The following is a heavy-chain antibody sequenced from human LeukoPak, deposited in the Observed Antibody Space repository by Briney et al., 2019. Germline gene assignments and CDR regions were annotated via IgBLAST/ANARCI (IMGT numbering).Heavy chain of an antibody. J-gene: IGHJ4*02. Sequence: PSETLSLTCAIYGGSFSGYYWSWIRQPPGKGLEWSGEINHSGSTNYNPSLKSRVTISVDTSKNQFSLKLSSVTAADTAVYYCARDRYRYCSSTSCYRGGDYFDYWGQGTLVTVSS. V-gene: IGHV4-34*01. CDR2: INHSGST. CDR1: GGSFSGYY. CDR3: ARDRYRYCSSTSCYRGGDYFDY. D-gene: IGHD2-2*02.